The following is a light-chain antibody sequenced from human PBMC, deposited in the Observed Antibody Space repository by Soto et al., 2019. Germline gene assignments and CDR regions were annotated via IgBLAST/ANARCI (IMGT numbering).Light chain of an antibody. Sequence: EIWMTQSPATLSVSPVERATLSCRANQSVSSNLAWYQQKPGQAPRLLIYGSSTRATGIPARFSGSGSGTEFTLTISSLQSEDFAVYYCQQYNNWPPITFGQGTRLEIK. CDR3: QQYNNWPPIT. J-gene: IGKJ5*01. CDR2: GSS. V-gene: IGKV3-15*01. CDR1: QSVSSN.